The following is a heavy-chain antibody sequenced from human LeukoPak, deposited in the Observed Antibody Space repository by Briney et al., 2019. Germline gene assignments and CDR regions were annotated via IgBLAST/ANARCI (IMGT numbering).Heavy chain of an antibody. CDR1: GGSISPYY. J-gene: IGHJ4*02. V-gene: IGHV4-59*01. CDR2: IYYSGNT. CDR3: ARSTGSTMFIDY. D-gene: IGHD3-10*02. Sequence: SETLSLTCTVSGGSISPYYWSWIRQPPGKGLEWLGYIYYSGNTDYNPSLKSRVAISVDASKNQFSLKLSSVTAADTAVYYCARSTGSTMFIDYWGQGTLVTVSS.